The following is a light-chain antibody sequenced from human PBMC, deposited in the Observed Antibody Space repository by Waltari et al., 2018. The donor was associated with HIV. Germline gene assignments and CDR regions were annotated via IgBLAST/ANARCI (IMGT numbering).Light chain of an antibody. V-gene: IGKV1-6*01. CDR1: QDIGND. Sequence: AVQMTQSPSSLSASIGDRVTITCRASQDIGNDLGWYQHKSGEAPKLLIYSASRLHSGVASKFSGSGSGTEFTLTISNLQPEDFATYYCLQDYNYPRTFGQGTKVEI. CDR2: SAS. CDR3: LQDYNYPRT. J-gene: IGKJ1*01.